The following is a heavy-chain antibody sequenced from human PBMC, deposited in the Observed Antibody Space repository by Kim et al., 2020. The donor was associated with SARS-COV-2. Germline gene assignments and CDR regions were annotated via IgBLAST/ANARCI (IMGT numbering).Heavy chain of an antibody. D-gene: IGHD2-2*01. Sequence: GGSLRLSCAASGFTFSSYGMHWVRQAPGKGLEWVAVISYDGSNKYYADSVKGRFTISRDNSKNTLYLQMNSLRAEDTAVYYCAKASPLQDIVVVGIDYWGQGTLVTVSS. V-gene: IGHV3-30*18. CDR2: ISYDGSNK. CDR3: AKASPLQDIVVVGIDY. J-gene: IGHJ4*02. CDR1: GFTFSSYG.